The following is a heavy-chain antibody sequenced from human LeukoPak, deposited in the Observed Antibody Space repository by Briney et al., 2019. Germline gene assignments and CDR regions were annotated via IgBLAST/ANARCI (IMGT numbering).Heavy chain of an antibody. J-gene: IGHJ5*02. CDR1: GYTFINYG. D-gene: IGHD3-3*01. CDR2: ISAYNGNT. V-gene: IGHV1-18*01. CDR3: ARGLEWLTRRHNWFDP. Sequence: ASVKVSCKASGYTFINYGIIWVRQAPGQGLEWMGWISAYNGNTNYAQKFQGRVTMTTDTSTRTAYMELRSLRSDDTAVYYCARGLEWLTRRHNWFDPWGQGTLVTVSS.